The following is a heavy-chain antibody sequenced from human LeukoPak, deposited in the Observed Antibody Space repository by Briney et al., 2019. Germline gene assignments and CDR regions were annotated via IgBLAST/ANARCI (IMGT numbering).Heavy chain of an antibody. J-gene: IGHJ4*02. CDR1: GFTFSSYG. D-gene: IGHD5-12*01. V-gene: IGHV3-30*18. CDR2: ISDDGSNK. Sequence: PGRSLRLSCAASGFTFSSYGMHWVRQAPGKGLEWVAVISDDGSNKYYADSVKGRFTISRDNSKNTLYLQMNSLRAEDTAVYYCAKEGGGYSGYDLYFDYWGQGTLVTVSS. CDR3: AKEGGGYSGYDLYFDY.